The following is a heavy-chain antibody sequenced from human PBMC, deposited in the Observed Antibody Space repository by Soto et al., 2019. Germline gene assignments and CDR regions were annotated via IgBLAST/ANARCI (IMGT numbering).Heavy chain of an antibody. D-gene: IGHD2-21*02. CDR2: IIPMIGTP. J-gene: IGHJ3*01. CDR3: ARGRGFGDYSFDL. CDR1: GGTLRSYA. V-gene: IGHV1-69*06. Sequence: QVQLVQSGAEVKKPGSSVKVSCKASGGTLRSYAITWVRQAPGQGLEWMGGIIPMIGTPKYAQKFQGRLMITADKTTSTAYMELSSLRSEDTAVYYCARGRGFGDYSFDLWGQGTKVTVSS.